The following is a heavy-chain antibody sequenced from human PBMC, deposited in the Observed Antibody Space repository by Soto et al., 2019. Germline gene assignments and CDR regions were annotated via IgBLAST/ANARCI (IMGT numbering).Heavy chain of an antibody. Sequence: GGSLRLSCAASGFTFSNAWMSWVRQAPGKGLEWVGRIKSKTDGGTTDYAAPAKGRFTISRDDSKNTLYLQMNSLKTEDTAVYYCTTGVTTWAHYYKYCGMDVWGQGTTVTVSS. D-gene: IGHD4-4*01. V-gene: IGHV3-15*01. J-gene: IGHJ6*02. CDR1: GFTFSNAW. CDR3: TTGVTTWAHYYKYCGMDV. CDR2: IKSKTDGGTT.